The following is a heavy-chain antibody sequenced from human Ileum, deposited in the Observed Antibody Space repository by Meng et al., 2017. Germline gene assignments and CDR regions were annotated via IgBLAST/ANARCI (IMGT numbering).Heavy chain of an antibody. V-gene: IGHV1-18*01. D-gene: IGHD1/OR15-1a*01. CDR2: MNTDKNNT. Sequence: QVQLVQSGAEVKKPGASVKVSCKSSGYTFTTYGISWVRQAPVQGLEWMGWMNTDKNNTNDAQKFQSRVTMTRETSTSADYVQLRSIRSDETTVYCSARKIMNNACDYWGQGTLVTVSS. CDR1: GYTFTTYG. J-gene: IGHJ4*02. CDR3: ARKIMNNACDY.